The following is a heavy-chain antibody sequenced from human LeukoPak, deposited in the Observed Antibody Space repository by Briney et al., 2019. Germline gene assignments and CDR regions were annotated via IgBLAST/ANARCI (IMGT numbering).Heavy chain of an antibody. V-gene: IGHV3-21*01. D-gene: IGHD3-3*01. CDR1: GFTFSTYA. CDR2: ISSSGSYL. Sequence: GGSLRLSCAASGFTFSTYAIHWVRQAPGKGLEWVSSISSSGSYLYYADSVKGRFTISRDNAKNSLYLQMNSLRVEDTAVYFCARALFGVISPTDYWGQGTLVTVSS. CDR3: ARALFGVISPTDY. J-gene: IGHJ4*02.